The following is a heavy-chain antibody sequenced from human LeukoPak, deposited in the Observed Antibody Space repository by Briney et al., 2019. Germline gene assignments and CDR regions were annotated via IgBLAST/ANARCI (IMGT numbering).Heavy chain of an antibody. CDR1: GFTFSSYW. CDR3: ARVKGTGTNDY. CDR2: IKQDGSEK. V-gene: IGHV3-7*01. Sequence: PGGSLRLSRAASGFTFSSYWMSWVRQAPGKGLEWVANIKQDGSEKYYVDSVKGRFTISRDNAKNSLYLQMNSLRAEDTAVYYCARVKGTGTNDYWGQGTLVTVSS. J-gene: IGHJ4*02. D-gene: IGHD1/OR15-1a*01.